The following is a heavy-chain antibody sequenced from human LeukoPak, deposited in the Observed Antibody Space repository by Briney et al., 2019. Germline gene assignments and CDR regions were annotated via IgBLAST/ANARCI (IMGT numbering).Heavy chain of an antibody. CDR2: IYTSGST. J-gene: IGHJ5*02. CDR1: GGSISSGGYY. V-gene: IGHV4-61*02. D-gene: IGHD5/OR15-5a*01. CDR3: ARESVWFDP. Sequence: PSQTLSLTCTVSGGSISSGGYYWSWIRQPAGKGLEWTGRIYTSGSTNYNPSLKSRITISLDTSKNQFSLKLSSVTAADTAVYYCARESVWFDPWGQGTLVTVSS.